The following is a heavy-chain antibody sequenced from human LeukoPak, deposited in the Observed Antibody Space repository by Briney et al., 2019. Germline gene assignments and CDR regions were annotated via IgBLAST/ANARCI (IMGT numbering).Heavy chain of an antibody. CDR2: IGISSGNT. Sequence: GGSLRLSCAASGFTFSSYSMNWVRQAPGKGLEWTSYIGISSGNTKYADSVKGRFTISGDKAKNSVYLQMNSLRVEDTAVYYCARDTKYAFDNWGQGTLVTVSS. D-gene: IGHD2-2*01. V-gene: IGHV3-48*01. CDR3: ARDTKYAFDN. J-gene: IGHJ4*02. CDR1: GFTFSSYS.